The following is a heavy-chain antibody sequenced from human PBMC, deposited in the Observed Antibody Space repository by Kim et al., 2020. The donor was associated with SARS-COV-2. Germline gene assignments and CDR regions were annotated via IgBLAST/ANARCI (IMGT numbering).Heavy chain of an antibody. D-gene: IGHD5-18*01. CDR3: ATGGGHTAIDCDFEH. V-gene: IGHV4-39*01. Sequence: SETLSLTCTVSGGPIRSSGYYWGWIRQSPGKGLEWIGSVYNSGDTNYSPSLKSRVTISVDSSKNQFSLNLRSVTAADTAVYYCATGGGHTAIDCDFEHWGLGTRVTVSS. CDR1: GGPIRSSGYY. J-gene: IGHJ4*02. CDR2: VYNSGDT.